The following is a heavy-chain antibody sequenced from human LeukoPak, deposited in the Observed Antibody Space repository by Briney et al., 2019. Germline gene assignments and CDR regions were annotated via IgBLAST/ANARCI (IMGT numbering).Heavy chain of an antibody. CDR3: ARDFWGAYRVDYFDY. J-gene: IGHJ4*02. CDR2: IKQDGSET. CDR1: GFTFSNYW. V-gene: IGHV3-7*01. Sequence: GGSLRLSCVASGFTFSNYWMSWVRRAPGKGLEWVANIKQDGSETYYVDSVRGRFTISRDNAKKSLYLQMNSLRAEDTAVYYCARDFWGAYRVDYFDYWGQGTLVTASS. D-gene: IGHD3-3*01.